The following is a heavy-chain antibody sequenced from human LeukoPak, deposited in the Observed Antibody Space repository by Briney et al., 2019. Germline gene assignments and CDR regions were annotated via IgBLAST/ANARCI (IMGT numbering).Heavy chain of an antibody. CDR3: ARDQEWPFDL. V-gene: IGHV3-48*02. CDR1: GFPFSSYA. J-gene: IGHJ4*02. Sequence: GGSLRLSCEASGFPFSSYAMRWVRQAPGKGLEWIAYTNHDAKMIFYADSVKGRFTISRDNSKNSLYLQMNTLRDEDTAIHYRARDQEWPFDLWGQGTLVTVSS. CDR2: TNHDAKMI. D-gene: IGHD3-3*01.